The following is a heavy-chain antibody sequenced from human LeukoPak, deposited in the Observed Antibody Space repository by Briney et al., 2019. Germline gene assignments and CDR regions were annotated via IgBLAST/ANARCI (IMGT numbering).Heavy chain of an antibody. CDR1: GYTLTQLS. J-gene: IGHJ3*02. CDR2: FDPEDGET. D-gene: IGHD6-19*01. CDR3: ATPVAGKNDAFDI. V-gene: IGHV1-24*01. Sequence: ASVKVSFKVSGYTLTQLSMHWVRQAPGKGLEGMGGFDPEDGETIYAQKFQGRVTMTEDTSTDTAYMELSSLRSEDTAVYYCATPVAGKNDAFDIWGQGTMVTVSS.